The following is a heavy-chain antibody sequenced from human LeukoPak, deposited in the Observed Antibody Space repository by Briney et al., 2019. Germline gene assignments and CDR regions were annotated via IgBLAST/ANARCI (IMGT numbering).Heavy chain of an antibody. CDR2: ISSSSSYI. D-gene: IGHD3-22*01. V-gene: IGHV3-21*01. CDR3: ARKAVYYYDSSGYIDY. CDR1: GFTFSSYS. J-gene: IGHJ4*02. Sequence: PGGSLRLSCAASGFTFSSYSMNWVRQAPGKGLEWVSSISSSSSYIYYADSVKGRFTISRDNAKNSLHLQMNSLRAEDTAVYYCARKAVYYYDSSGYIDYWGQGTLVTVSS.